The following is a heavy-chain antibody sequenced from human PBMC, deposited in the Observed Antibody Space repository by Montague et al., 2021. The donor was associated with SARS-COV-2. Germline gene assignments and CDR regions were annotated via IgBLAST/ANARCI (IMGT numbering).Heavy chain of an antibody. J-gene: IGHJ4*02. V-gene: IGHV4-4*02. D-gene: IGHD3-16*01. CDR3: AKAPGGGTLGYFDY. CDR1: GGSISSSNW. Sequence: SETLSLTCAVSGGSISSSNWWSWVRQPPGKGLEWIGEIYHSGSTNYNPPLKSRVTITVDKSKNQFSLKLSTVTAADAAAYYCAKAPGGGTLGYFDYWGQGTLVTVSS. CDR2: IYHSGST.